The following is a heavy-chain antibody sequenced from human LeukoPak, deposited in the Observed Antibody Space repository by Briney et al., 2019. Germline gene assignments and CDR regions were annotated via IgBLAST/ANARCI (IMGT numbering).Heavy chain of an antibody. J-gene: IGHJ3*02. CDR3: AKARYYYGSGSYYTDDAFDI. CDR2: ISYDGSNK. V-gene: IGHV3-30-3*01. CDR1: GFTFSSYA. D-gene: IGHD3-10*01. Sequence: GGSLRLSCAASGFTFSSYAMHWVRQAPGKGLEWVAVISYDGSNKYYADSVKGRFTISRDNSKNTLYLQLNSLRAEDAAVYYCAKARYYYGSGSYYTDDAFDIWAKGQWSPSLQ.